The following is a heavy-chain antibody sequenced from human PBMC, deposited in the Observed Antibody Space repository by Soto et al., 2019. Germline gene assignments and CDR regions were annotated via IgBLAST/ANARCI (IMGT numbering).Heavy chain of an antibody. CDR2: IIPIFGTA. CDR1: GGTFSSYA. J-gene: IGHJ6*02. Sequence: SVKVSCKASGGTFSSYAISWVRQAPGQGLEWMGGIIPIFGTANYAQKFQGRVTITADESTSTAYMELSSLRSEDTAVYYCARASWIQLRGYYYYGMDVWGQGTTVTVS. D-gene: IGHD5-18*01. CDR3: ARASWIQLRGYYYYGMDV. V-gene: IGHV1-69*13.